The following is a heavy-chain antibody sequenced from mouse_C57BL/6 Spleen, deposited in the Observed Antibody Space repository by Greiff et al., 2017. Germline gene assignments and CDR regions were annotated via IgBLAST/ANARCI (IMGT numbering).Heavy chain of an antibody. Sequence: QVQLQQPGAELVKPGASVKLSCKASGYTFTSYWMHWVKQRPGQGLEWIGMIHPNSGSTNYNEKFKSKATLTVDKSSSTAYMQLSSLTSEDSAVYYCARKEGSRGAFDNWGQDTTLPFSS. CDR1: GYTFTSYW. CDR2: IHPNSGST. CDR3: ARKEGSRGAFDN. V-gene: IGHV1-64*01. D-gene: IGHD1-1*01. J-gene: IGHJ2*01.